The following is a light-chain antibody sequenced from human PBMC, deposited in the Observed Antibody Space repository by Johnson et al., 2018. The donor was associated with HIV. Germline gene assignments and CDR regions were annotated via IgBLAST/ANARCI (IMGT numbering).Light chain of an antibody. V-gene: IGLV1-51*01. CDR1: SSNIGNNY. CDR2: DNN. Sequence: QSVLTQPPSVSAAPGQKVTISCSGSSSNIGNNYVSWYQQLPGTAPKLLIYDNNKRPSGIPDRFSGSKSGTSATLGITGLQTGDEADYYCGTWDSSLSALYGFGAGTKGTVL. CDR3: GTWDSSLSALYG. J-gene: IGLJ1*01.